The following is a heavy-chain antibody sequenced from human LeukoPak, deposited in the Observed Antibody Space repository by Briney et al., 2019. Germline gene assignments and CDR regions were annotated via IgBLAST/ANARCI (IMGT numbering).Heavy chain of an antibody. CDR2: VSYSGTT. CDR1: GDTISSHY. Sequence: PSETLSLTCSVSGDTISSHYWSWIRQSPGEGLEWIGYVSYSGTTNYNPSLKSRVTISVDTAKNQFSLKLTSVIAADTAVFYCARHFGTWGQGTLVTVSS. CDR3: ARHFGT. V-gene: IGHV4-59*11. D-gene: IGHD3/OR15-3a*01. J-gene: IGHJ4*02.